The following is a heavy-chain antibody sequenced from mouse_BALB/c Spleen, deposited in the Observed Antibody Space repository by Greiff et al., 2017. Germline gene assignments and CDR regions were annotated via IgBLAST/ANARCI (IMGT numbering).Heavy chain of an antibody. CDR1: GYTFTSYW. J-gene: IGHJ4*01. CDR2: IDPSDSET. CDR3: ARWGGDLYYAMDY. V-gene: IGHV1-69*02. Sequence: QVQLQQPGAELVKPGAPVKLSCKASGYTFTSYWMNWVKQRPGRGLEWIGRIDPSDSETHYNQKFKDKATLTVDKSSSTAYIQLSSLTSEDSAVYYCARWGGDLYYAMDYWGQGTSVTGSS.